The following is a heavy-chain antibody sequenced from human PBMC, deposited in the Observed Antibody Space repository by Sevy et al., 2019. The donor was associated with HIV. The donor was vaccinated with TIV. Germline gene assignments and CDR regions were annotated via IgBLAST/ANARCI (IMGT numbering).Heavy chain of an antibody. D-gene: IGHD1-26*01. CDR2: IYYNGHI. CDR1: GGSITSLY. Sequence: SETLSLTCTVSGGSITSLYWNWIRQPPGKGLEWIANIYYNGHINYNPSLKSRVTLSIDTSKNQFSLRLSSVTAVDTAMYYCAGENAWGRGYSWGQGTLVTVSS. J-gene: IGHJ4*02. CDR3: AGENAWGRGYS. V-gene: IGHV4-59*11.